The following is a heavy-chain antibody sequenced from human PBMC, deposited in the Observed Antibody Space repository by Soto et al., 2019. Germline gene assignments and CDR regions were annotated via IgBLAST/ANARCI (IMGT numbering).Heavy chain of an antibody. CDR3: ARVGSSGYYLDY. Sequence: SVKVSCKASGGTFSSYAISWVRQAPGQGLEWMGGIIPIFGTANYAQKFQGRVTITADKSTSTAYMELSSLRSEDTAVYYCARVGSSGYYLDYWGQGTLVTVS. J-gene: IGHJ4*02. D-gene: IGHD3-22*01. V-gene: IGHV1-69*06. CDR2: IIPIFGTA. CDR1: GGTFSSYA.